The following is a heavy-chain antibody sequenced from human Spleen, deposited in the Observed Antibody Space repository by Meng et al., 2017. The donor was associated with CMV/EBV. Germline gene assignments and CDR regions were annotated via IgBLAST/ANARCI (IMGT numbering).Heavy chain of an antibody. Sequence: GESLKISCAASGFTFSRYGMHWVRQGPGKGLEWVAVIWYDGSNKYYADSVKGRFTISRDNAKNSLYLQMNSLRAEDTAVYYCAMGYNLEWLTNSGYWGQGTLVTVSS. CDR1: GFTFSRYG. V-gene: IGHV3-33*03. CDR2: IWYDGSNK. D-gene: IGHD3-3*01. J-gene: IGHJ4*02. CDR3: AMGYNLEWLTNSGY.